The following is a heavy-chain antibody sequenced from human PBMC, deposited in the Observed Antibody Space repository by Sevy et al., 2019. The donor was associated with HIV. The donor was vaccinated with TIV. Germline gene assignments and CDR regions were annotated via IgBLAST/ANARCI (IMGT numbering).Heavy chain of an antibody. D-gene: IGHD3-22*01. CDR1: GFTFSSYS. V-gene: IGHV3-21*01. CDR2: ISSSSSYI. CDR3: ARAYYDSSGYQPNDAFDI. Sequence: GGSPRLSCAASGFTFSSYSMNWVRQAPGKGLEWVSSISSSSSYIYYADSVKGRFTISRDNAKNSLYLQMNSLRAEDTAVYYCARAYYDSSGYQPNDAFDIWGQGTMVTVSS. J-gene: IGHJ3*02.